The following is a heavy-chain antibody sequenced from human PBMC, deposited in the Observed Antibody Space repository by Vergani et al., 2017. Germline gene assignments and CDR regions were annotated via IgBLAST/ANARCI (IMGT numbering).Heavy chain of an antibody. D-gene: IGHD5-18*01. CDR1: GFSFGDYA. J-gene: IGHJ4*02. CDR2: IRNKAYGGTT. V-gene: IGHV3-49*04. Sequence: EVQLVESGGGLVPPGRSLRLSCAASGFSFGDYAMTCVRQAPGKGLEWVAFIRNKAYGGTTEYAASVKGRFTISRDDSKRLAYLQLCGLKTEDTAVYFCSRGRGYSFGYSDYWGQGTLVTVSS. CDR3: SRGRGYSFGYSDY.